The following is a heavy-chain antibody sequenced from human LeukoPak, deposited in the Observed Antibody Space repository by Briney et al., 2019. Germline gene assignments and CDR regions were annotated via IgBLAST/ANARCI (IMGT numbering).Heavy chain of an antibody. V-gene: IGHV3-30*03. CDR2: ISYDGSNK. J-gene: IGHJ4*02. Sequence: GGSLRLSCAASGFTFSSYSMSWVRQAPGKGLEWVAVISYDGSNKYYADSVKGRFTISRDNSKNTLYLQMNSLRAEDTAVYYCARDSPPYYDFWSGYCDYWGQGTLVTVSS. CDR1: GFTFSSYS. D-gene: IGHD3-3*01. CDR3: ARDSPPYYDFWSGYCDY.